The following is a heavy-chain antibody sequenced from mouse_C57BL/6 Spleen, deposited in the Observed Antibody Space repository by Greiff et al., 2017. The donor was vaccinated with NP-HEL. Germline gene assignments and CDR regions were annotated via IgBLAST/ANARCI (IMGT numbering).Heavy chain of an antibody. CDR1: GYAFSSSW. Sequence: VMLVESGPELVKPGASVKISCKASGYAFSSSWMNWVKQRPGKGLEWIGRIYPGDGDTNYNGKFKGKATLTADKSSSTAYMQLSSLTSEDSAVYFCASRGTVRDFDYWGQGTTLTVSS. CDR2: IYPGDGDT. V-gene: IGHV1-82*01. CDR3: ASRGTVRDFDY. D-gene: IGHD3-3*01. J-gene: IGHJ2*01.